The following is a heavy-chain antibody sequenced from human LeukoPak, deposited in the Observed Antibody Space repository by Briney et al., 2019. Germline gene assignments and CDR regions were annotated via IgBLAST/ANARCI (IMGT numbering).Heavy chain of an antibody. CDR3: AREVFGVGFDP. CDR2: IIPIFGTA. CDR1: GGTFSSYA. J-gene: IGHJ5*02. V-gene: IGHV1-69*05. Sequence: ASVKVSCKASGGTFSSYATSWVRQAPGQGLEWMGGIIPIFGTANYAQKFQGRVTITTDESTSTAYMELSSLRSEDTAVYYCAREVFGVGFDPWGQGTLVTVSS. D-gene: IGHD3-3*01.